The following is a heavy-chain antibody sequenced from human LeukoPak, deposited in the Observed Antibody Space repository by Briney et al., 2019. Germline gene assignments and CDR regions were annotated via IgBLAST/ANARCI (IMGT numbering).Heavy chain of an antibody. Sequence: ASVKVSCKISGSTLTELPMHWVRQAPGRGLEWMGGFDPEDGETIYAQKFQGRVTMTEDTSTDTAYMELSSLRSEDTVVCYCATRGYGDYYFNYWGQGTLVTVSS. J-gene: IGHJ4*02. D-gene: IGHD4-17*01. V-gene: IGHV1-24*01. CDR1: GSTLTELP. CDR2: FDPEDGET. CDR3: ATRGYGDYYFNY.